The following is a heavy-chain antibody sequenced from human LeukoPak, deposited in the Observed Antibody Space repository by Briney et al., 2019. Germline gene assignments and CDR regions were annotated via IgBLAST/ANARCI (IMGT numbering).Heavy chain of an antibody. CDR1: GYTFTSYY. CDR2: INPNSGGT. V-gene: IGHV1-2*02. CDR3: ARGLMYSSSWYYYYYMDV. Sequence: GASVKVSCKASGYTFTSYYMHWVRQAPGQGLEWMGWINPNSGGTNYAQKFQGRVTMTRDTSISTAYMELSRLRSDDTAVYYCARGLMYSSSWYYYYYMDVWGKGTTVTISS. D-gene: IGHD6-13*01. J-gene: IGHJ6*03.